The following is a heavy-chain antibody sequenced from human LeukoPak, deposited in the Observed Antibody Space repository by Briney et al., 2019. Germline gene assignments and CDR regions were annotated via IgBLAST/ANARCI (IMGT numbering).Heavy chain of an antibody. Sequence: GGSLRLSCAASGFTFSSNWMTWVRQAPGKGLEWVANIKQDGSEKYYVDSVKGRFTISRDNAKKSLYLQMNSLRAEDTAMYYCARDEYLWSGYYPNQAFDYWGQGTLVTVSS. CDR1: GFTFSSNW. J-gene: IGHJ4*02. CDR2: IKQDGSEK. CDR3: ARDEYLWSGYYPNQAFDY. V-gene: IGHV3-7*01. D-gene: IGHD3-3*01.